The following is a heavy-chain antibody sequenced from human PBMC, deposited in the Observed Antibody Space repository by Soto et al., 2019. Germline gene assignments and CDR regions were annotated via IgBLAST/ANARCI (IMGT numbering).Heavy chain of an antibody. CDR2: ISGSGGST. J-gene: IGHJ6*02. Sequence: GESLKISCAASGFTFSSYAMSWVRQAPGKGLEWVSAISGSGGSTYYADSVKGRFTISRDNSKNTLYLQMNSLRAEDTAVYYCAKGYCSGGSCFFDYYYYYGMDVWGQGTTVTVSS. V-gene: IGHV3-23*01. CDR3: AKGYCSGGSCFFDYYYYYGMDV. D-gene: IGHD2-15*01. CDR1: GFTFSSYA.